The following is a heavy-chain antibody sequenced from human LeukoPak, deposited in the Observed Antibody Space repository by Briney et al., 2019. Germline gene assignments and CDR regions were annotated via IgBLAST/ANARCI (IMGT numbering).Heavy chain of an antibody. Sequence: ASVKVSCKASGYTFTGYYMHWVRQAPGQGLEWMGWINPNSGGTNYAQKFQGRVTMTRDTSISTAYMELSSLRSEDTAVYYCARGYSSSWNSYYYMDVWGKGTTVTVSS. V-gene: IGHV1-2*02. CDR1: GYTFTGYY. CDR2: INPNSGGT. CDR3: ARGYSSSWNSYYYMDV. J-gene: IGHJ6*03. D-gene: IGHD6-13*01.